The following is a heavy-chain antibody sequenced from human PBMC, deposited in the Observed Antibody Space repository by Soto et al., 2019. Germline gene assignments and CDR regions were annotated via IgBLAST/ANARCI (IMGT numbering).Heavy chain of an antibody. D-gene: IGHD3-3*01. J-gene: IGHJ6*02. CDR2: INHSGSN. CDR3: ARGALNYDLWSGLINGGMDV. Sequence: PSETLSLTCAVYGGSFSDYSWNWNWIRQPPGKVLEWIVEINHSGSNSHSPSLKSPLTLSLDTSKNQSTLMLTSVTAADTAVYYCARGALNYDLWSGLINGGMDVWGQGTTVTVSS. V-gene: IGHV4-34*01. CDR1: GGSFSDYSWN.